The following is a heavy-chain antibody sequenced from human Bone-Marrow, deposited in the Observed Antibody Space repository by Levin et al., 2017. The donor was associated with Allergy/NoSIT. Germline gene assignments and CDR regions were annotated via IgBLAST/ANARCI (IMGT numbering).Heavy chain of an antibody. J-gene: IGHJ6*03. Sequence: SVKVSCKASGGTFSSYAISWVRQAPGQGLEWMGGIIPIFGTANYAQKFQGRVTITADKSTSTAYMELSSLRSEDTAVYYCASRLTTVTTSYYYYYMDVWGKGTTVTVSS. D-gene: IGHD4-17*01. CDR1: GGTFSSYA. CDR3: ASRLTTVTTSYYYYYMDV. V-gene: IGHV1-69*06. CDR2: IIPIFGTA.